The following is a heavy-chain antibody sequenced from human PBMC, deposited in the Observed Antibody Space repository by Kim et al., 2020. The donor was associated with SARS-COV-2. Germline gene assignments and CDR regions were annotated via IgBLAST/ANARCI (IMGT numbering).Heavy chain of an antibody. J-gene: IGHJ4*02. Sequence: GESLKISCQASGYSFSKYWIGWVRQRPGKGLECMGIIVPGDSETRYNPSFQGQVTISVDRSIGTAYLQWRSLKASDTTTYYCARVAGATFYFDSWGQGTPVTVSS. CDR3: ARVAGATFYFDS. CDR2: IVPGDSET. V-gene: IGHV5-51*01. D-gene: IGHD1-26*01. CDR1: GYSFSKYW.